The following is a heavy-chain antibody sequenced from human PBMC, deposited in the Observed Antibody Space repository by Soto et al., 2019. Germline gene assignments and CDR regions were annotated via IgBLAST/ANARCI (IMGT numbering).Heavy chain of an antibody. J-gene: IGHJ6*02. Sequence: QVQLVQSGAEVKKPGASVKVSCKASGYSFTSYGITWVRQAPGQGLEWMGWISAYNGNTNYAQKLQGRVTMTTDTSTSTAYMELRSLRSDDTAVYYCARTNPYSPGGYYYGMDVWGQGTTVTVSS. D-gene: IGHD3-16*01. V-gene: IGHV1-18*01. CDR1: GYSFTSYG. CDR2: ISAYNGNT. CDR3: ARTNPYSPGGYYYGMDV.